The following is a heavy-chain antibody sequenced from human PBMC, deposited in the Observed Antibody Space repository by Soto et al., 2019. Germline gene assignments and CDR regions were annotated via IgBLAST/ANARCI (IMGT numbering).Heavy chain of an antibody. CDR3: ARDLDGSLAY. CDR1: GYTFTSYY. Sequence: QVQLVQSGAEVKKPGASVKVSCKASGYTFTSYYMHWVRQAPGQGLEWMGIINPSGGSTSYAQKFQXKVXMXKDTSTSTVSMELSSLRSEDTAVYYCARDLDGSLAYWGQGTLVTVSS. CDR2: INPSGGST. D-gene: IGHD1-26*01. V-gene: IGHV1-46*01. J-gene: IGHJ4*02.